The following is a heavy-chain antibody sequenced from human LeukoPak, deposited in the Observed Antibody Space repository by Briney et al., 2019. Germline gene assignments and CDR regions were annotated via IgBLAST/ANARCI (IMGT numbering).Heavy chain of an antibody. CDR3: YYYDSSGYYSFDY. CDR1: GFTFSDYY. V-gene: IGHV3-11*01. Sequence: PGGSLRLSCAASGFTFSDYYMSWIRQAPGKGLEWVSYISSSGSTIYYADSVKGRFTISRDNSKNTLYLQMNSLRAEDTAVYYCYYYDSSGYYSFDYWGQGTLVTVSS. D-gene: IGHD3-22*01. CDR2: ISSSGSTI. J-gene: IGHJ4*02.